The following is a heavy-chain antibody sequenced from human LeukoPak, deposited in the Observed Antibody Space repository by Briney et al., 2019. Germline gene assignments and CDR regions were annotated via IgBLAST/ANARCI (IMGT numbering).Heavy chain of an antibody. CDR1: GFTFTNYW. V-gene: IGHV3-7*01. CDR2: IKADGGEK. D-gene: IGHD3-10*01. J-gene: IGHJ4*02. Sequence: GGSLRLSCAASGFTFTNYWMSWVRQAPGKGLEWVANIKADGGEKFYVDSVKGRFTISRDNAKNSLYLQMNSLRAEDTAVYYCARESSVARGVITDFDYWGQGTLVTVSS. CDR3: ARESSVARGVITDFDY.